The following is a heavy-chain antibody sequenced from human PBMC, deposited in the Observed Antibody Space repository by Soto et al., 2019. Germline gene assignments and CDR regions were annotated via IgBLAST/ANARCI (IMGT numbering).Heavy chain of an antibody. CDR2: VSGSGGST. CDR1: GFTFSSYT. Sequence: GGSLRLSCAASGFTFSSYTMSWVRQAPGKRLEWISAVSGSGGSTYYADSVKGRFTISRDNSKDTLYLQMNNLRAEDTAVYYCAKPPDYNWNDYWGQGTLVTVSS. D-gene: IGHD1-20*01. J-gene: IGHJ4*02. CDR3: AKPPDYNWNDY. V-gene: IGHV3-23*01.